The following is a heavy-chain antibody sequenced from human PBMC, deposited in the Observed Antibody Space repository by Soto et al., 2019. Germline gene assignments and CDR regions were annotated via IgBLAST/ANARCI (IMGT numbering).Heavy chain of an antibody. D-gene: IGHD3-10*01. CDR2: ISGSGGST. Sequence: EVQLLESGGGLVQTGGSLRLSCAASGFTFSSYAISWVRQAPGKGLSWVSAISGSGGSTYYADSVKGRFTISRDNSKNTLYLQMNSLRAEDTAVYYCAKEERSYYGSGSNHWGQGTLVTVSS. V-gene: IGHV3-23*01. CDR1: GFTFSSYA. J-gene: IGHJ4*02. CDR3: AKEERSYYGSGSNH.